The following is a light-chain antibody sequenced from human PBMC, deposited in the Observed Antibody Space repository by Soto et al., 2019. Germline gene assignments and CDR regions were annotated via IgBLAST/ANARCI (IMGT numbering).Light chain of an antibody. CDR1: QSVSSSY. J-gene: IGKJ4*02. CDR3: QQYGSSWT. CDR2: GAS. V-gene: IGKV3-20*01. Sequence: EIVLTQSPGTLSLSPGERATLSCRASQSVSSSYLAWYQQKPGQAPRLLIYGASSRATGIPDRFSGSGSGTGFTLTISRLEPEDFAVYYCQQYGSSWTVGGGTTVDIK.